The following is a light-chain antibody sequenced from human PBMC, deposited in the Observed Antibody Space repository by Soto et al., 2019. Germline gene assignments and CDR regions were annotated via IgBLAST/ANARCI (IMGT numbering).Light chain of an antibody. CDR3: XXANSFPIT. J-gene: IGKJ3*01. CDR1: QDILSW. CDR2: ASS. V-gene: IGKV1D-12*01. Sequence: DIQMTQSPSSVSASVGDRVTITCRASQDILSWLAWYQQKPGEAPRLLIYASSNLQSGGPSRFSXXXSGTXXXXXXXXLQPXDFXXXXXXXANSFPITFGPGTRLDIK.